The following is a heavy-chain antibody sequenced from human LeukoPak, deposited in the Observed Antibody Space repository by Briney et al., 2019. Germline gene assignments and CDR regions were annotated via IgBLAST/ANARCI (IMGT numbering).Heavy chain of an antibody. V-gene: IGHV4-61*02. J-gene: IGHJ3*02. CDR1: GGSIAGGNYD. D-gene: IGHD1-26*01. CDR3: ARRVGWNAFDI. Sequence: SQTLSLTCTVSGGSIAGGNYDWSWVRQPAGKGLEWIGRIYTSGSTNYNPSLKSRVAISLDTSKNQVSLKLISVTAADTAIYYCARRVGWNAFDIWGQGTVVTVSS. CDR2: IYTSGST.